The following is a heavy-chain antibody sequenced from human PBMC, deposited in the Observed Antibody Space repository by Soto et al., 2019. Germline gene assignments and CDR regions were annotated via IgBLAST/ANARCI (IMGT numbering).Heavy chain of an antibody. CDR3: ARARITIFGVVIDALDI. Sequence: ASVKVSFKASGYTFTSYAMHWVRQAPGQRLEWMGWNNAGNGNTKYSQKFQGRVTITRDTSASTAYMELSSLRSEDTAVYYCARARITIFGVVIDALDIWGQGTMVTVSS. CDR1: GYTFTSYA. CDR2: NNAGNGNT. V-gene: IGHV1-3*01. J-gene: IGHJ3*02. D-gene: IGHD3-3*01.